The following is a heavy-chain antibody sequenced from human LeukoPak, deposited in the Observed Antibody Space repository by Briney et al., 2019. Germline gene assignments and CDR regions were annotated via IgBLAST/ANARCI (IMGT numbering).Heavy chain of an antibody. CDR3: AREVVVAATGGDFYFDY. CDR2: IIPIFGTA. J-gene: IGHJ4*02. CDR1: GGTFSSYA. V-gene: IGHV1-69*13. Sequence: GASVKVSCKASGGTFSSYAISWVQQAPGQGLEWMGGIIPIFGTANYAQKFQGRVTITADESTSTAYMELSSLRSEDTAVYYCAREVVVAATGGDFYFDYWGQGTLVTVSS. D-gene: IGHD2-15*01.